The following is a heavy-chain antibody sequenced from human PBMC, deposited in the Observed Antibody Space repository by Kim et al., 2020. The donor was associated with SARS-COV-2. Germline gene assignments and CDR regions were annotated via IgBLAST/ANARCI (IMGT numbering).Heavy chain of an antibody. Sequence: YNPSLKSRVTISVDTSKNQFSLKLSSVTAADTAVYYCARSHSSGYYPFDYWGQGTLVTVSS. J-gene: IGHJ4*02. CDR3: ARSHSSGYYPFDY. V-gene: IGHV4-34*01. D-gene: IGHD3-22*01.